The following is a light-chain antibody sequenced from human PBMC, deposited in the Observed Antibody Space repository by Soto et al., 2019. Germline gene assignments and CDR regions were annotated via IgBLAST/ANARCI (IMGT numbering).Light chain of an antibody. CDR2: GAS. J-gene: IGKJ1*01. Sequence: EIVLTQSPGTLSLSPGERATLSCRASQSVSSSYLAWYQQKPGQAPRLLIYGASSRATGIPDRFSGSGSGTDFPLTISRLEPEDFAVYYCQLYGSSRTFGQGTKVEIK. V-gene: IGKV3-20*01. CDR3: QLYGSSRT. CDR1: QSVSSSY.